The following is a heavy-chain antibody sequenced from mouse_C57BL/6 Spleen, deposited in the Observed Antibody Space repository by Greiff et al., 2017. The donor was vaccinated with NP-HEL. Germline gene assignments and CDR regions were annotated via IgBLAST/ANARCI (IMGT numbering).Heavy chain of an antibody. V-gene: IGHV1-19*01. CDR1: GYTFTDYY. D-gene: IGHD3-2*02. Sequence: VQLQQSGPVLVKPGASVKMSCKASGYTFTDYYMNWVKQSHGKSLEWIGVINPYNGGTSYNQKFKGKATLTVDKSSSTAYMALNSLTSEDSAVYYCAPETAQASAWFAYWGQGTLVTVSA. CDR2: INPYNGGT. CDR3: APETAQASAWFAY. J-gene: IGHJ3*01.